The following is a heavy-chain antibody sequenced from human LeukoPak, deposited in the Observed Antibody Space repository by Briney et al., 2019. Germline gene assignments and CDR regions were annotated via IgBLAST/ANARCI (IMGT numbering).Heavy chain of an antibody. Sequence: GGSLRLSCAASGFTFSSYGMSWVRQAPGKGLEWVSAISGSGGSTYYADSVKGRFTISSDNSKNTLYLQMNSLRAEDTAVYYCAKPGRRYFDWLFGDDAFDIWGQGTMVTVSS. CDR2: ISGSGGST. D-gene: IGHD3-9*01. V-gene: IGHV3-23*01. CDR1: GFTFSSYG. J-gene: IGHJ3*02. CDR3: AKPGRRYFDWLFGDDAFDI.